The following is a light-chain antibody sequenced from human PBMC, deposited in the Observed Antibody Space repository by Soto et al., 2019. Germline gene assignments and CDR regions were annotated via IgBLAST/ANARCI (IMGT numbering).Light chain of an antibody. CDR2: GSS. CDR3: QQYGSSPPYT. Sequence: EVVLTQSPGTLSLSPGERATLSCRASQSVSNNYFAWYQQKPGQAPRHLIFGSSDRATGIPDRFSGSGSGTDFTLTISRLEPEDFGVYYCQQYGSSPPYTFGQGTKLEIK. V-gene: IGKV3-20*01. J-gene: IGKJ2*01. CDR1: QSVSNNY.